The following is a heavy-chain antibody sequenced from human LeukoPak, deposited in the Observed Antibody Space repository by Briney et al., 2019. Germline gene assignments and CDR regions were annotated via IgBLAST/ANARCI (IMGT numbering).Heavy chain of an antibody. Sequence: GGSLRLSCAASGFTFSSYSMNWVRQAPGKGLEWVSYISSSSSYIYYADSVKGRFTISRDNAKNSLYLQMNSLRAEDTAVYYCARAPYYYDSSGFRDYYYMDVWGKGTTVTVSS. CDR3: ARAPYYYDSSGFRDYYYMDV. CDR1: GFTFSSYS. CDR2: ISSSSSYI. V-gene: IGHV3-21*05. D-gene: IGHD3-22*01. J-gene: IGHJ6*03.